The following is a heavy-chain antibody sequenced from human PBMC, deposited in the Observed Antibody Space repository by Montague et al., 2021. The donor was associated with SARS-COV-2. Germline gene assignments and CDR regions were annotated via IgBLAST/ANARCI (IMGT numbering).Heavy chain of an antibody. V-gene: IGHV4-61*02. D-gene: IGHD3-10*01. CDR1: GDSINNVNYF. J-gene: IGHJ5*01. CDR2: VYISGST. Sequence: TLSLTCSVFGDSINNVNYFWSWIRQPAGKGLEWIGRVYISGSTDYNPSLESRVTMLLDKSANELTLQVTSVTAADTAVYYCARVSGYGSGSSFNWFDSWGQGLVVTVSS. CDR3: ARVSGYGSGSSFNWFDS.